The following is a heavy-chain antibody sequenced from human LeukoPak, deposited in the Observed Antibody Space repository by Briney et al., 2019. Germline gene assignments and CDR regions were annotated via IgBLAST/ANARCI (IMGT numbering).Heavy chain of an antibody. CDR2: ISAYNGHT. CDR3: ARDQRFGIAAVDSWFDP. Sequence: ASVKVSCKASGYTFSTYGINWVRQAPGQGLEWMGWISAYNGHTIYAQMFQGRVTLTTSTSTTTAYMELRSLRSDDTAVYYCARDQRFGIAAVDSWFDPWGQGTLVTVS. D-gene: IGHD6-13*01. V-gene: IGHV1-18*01. CDR1: GYTFSTYG. J-gene: IGHJ5*02.